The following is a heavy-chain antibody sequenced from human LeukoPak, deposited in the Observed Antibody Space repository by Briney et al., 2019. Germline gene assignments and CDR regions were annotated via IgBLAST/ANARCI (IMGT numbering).Heavy chain of an antibody. V-gene: IGHV3-23*01. J-gene: IGHJ4*02. CDR2: ISGSGGST. D-gene: IGHD6-19*01. CDR1: GFTFSSYA. CDR3: AKDLRSGVAVAGFDY. Sequence: GGSLRLSCAASGFTFSSYAMSWVRQAPGKGLEWVSAISGSGGSTYYADSVKGRFTISRDNSKNTLYLQMNSLRAEDTAVYYCAKDLRSGVAVAGFDYWGQGTLVTVSS.